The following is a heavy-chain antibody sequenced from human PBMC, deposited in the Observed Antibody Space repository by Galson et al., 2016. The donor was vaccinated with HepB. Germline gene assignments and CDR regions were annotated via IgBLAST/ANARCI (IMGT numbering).Heavy chain of an antibody. J-gene: IGHJ4*02. CDR3: ARGHRVEMATDVGIYFDS. V-gene: IGHV4-59*01. CDR2: MYYSGST. D-gene: IGHD5-24*01. Sequence: SETLSLTCTVSGGSISSYYWSWIRQPPGKGLEWIGYMYYSGSTNYDPSLKSRVTISVDTSKNQFSLKLSSVTAADTAVYFCARGHRVEMATDVGIYFDSWGQGTLVTVSS. CDR1: GGSISSYY.